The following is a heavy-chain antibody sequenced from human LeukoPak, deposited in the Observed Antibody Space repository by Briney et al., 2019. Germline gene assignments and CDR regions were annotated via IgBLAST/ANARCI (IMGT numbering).Heavy chain of an antibody. CDR2: ISNSGSTI. CDR3: AKGVVVAPDVTPFDY. D-gene: IGHD2-2*01. V-gene: IGHV3-48*03. Sequence: PGGSLRLSCAASGFTFSSYEMNWVRQAPGKGLEWVSYISNSGSTIYYADSVKGRFTISRDNSKNTLYLQMNSLRAEDTAVYYCAKGVVVAPDVTPFDYWGQGTLVTVSS. CDR1: GFTFSSYE. J-gene: IGHJ4*02.